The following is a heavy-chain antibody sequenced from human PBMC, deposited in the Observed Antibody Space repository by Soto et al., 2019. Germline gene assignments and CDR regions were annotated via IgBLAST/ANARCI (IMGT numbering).Heavy chain of an antibody. J-gene: IGHJ6*02. CDR2: ISYDGSNK. CDR1: GFTFSSYA. Sequence: GGSLRLSCAASGFTFSSYAMHWVRQAPGKGLEWVAVISYDGSNKYYADPVKGRFTISRDNSKNTLYLQMNSLRAEDTAVYYCARDLRIVGATNYYYYYYGMDVWGQGTTVTVSS. V-gene: IGHV3-30-3*01. CDR3: ARDLRIVGATNYYYYYYGMDV. D-gene: IGHD1-26*01.